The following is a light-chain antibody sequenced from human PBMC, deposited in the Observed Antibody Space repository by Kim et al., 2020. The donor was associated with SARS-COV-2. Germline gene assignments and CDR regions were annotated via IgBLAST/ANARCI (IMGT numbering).Light chain of an antibody. CDR1: SSDVGGYNY. Sequence: QSALTQPPSASGSPGQSVTISCTGTSSDVGGYNYVSWYQQHPGKAPQLMIYEVSKRPSGVPDRFSGSKSGNTASLTVSGLQAEDEADYYCCSYAGSNNWVFGGGTQLTVL. J-gene: IGLJ3*02. V-gene: IGLV2-8*01. CDR3: CSYAGSNNWV. CDR2: EVS.